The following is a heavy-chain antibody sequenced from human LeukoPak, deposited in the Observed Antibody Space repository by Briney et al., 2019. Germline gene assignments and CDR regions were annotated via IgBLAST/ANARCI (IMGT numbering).Heavy chain of an antibody. J-gene: IGHJ3*02. Sequence: SETLSLTCTVSGLSINSGSDYWSWIRQPAGKGLEWIGRVLTSGTTNYNPSLKSRVSISVDTSKNQFSLELSSVTAADTTVYYCACFTIGGWRYDAFDIWGQGTMVTVSS. D-gene: IGHD3-9*01. CDR1: GLSINSGSDY. V-gene: IGHV4-61*02. CDR2: VLTSGTT. CDR3: ACFTIGGWRYDAFDI.